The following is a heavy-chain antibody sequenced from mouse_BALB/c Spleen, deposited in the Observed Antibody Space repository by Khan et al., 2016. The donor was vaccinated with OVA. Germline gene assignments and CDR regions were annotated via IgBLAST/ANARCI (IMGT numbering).Heavy chain of an antibody. CDR1: GYNFTSYW. CDR2: IYPGSGST. Sequence: QVQLQQPGAEFVKPGTSVKLSCKASGYNFTSYWVNWVKLRPGQGLEWIGHIYPGSGSTNYNEKFKSKATLTVDTSSTTAYMQLSSLASEDSALDYCARRDYYGSSVAYWGQGTLVTVSA. CDR3: ARRDYYGSSVAY. V-gene: IGHV1-55*01. D-gene: IGHD1-1*01. J-gene: IGHJ3*01.